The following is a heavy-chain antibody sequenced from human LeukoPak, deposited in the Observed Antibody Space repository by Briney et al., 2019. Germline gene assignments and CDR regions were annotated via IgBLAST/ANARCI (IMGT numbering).Heavy chain of an antibody. CDR2: INHSGST. Sequence: SETLSLTCAVYGGSFSVYYWSWIRQPPGKGLEWIGEINHSGSTNYNPSLKSRVTISVDTSKNQFSLKLSSVTAADTAVYYCARVSLPFGVVIAYYFDYWGQGTLVTVSS. CDR1: GGSFSVYY. J-gene: IGHJ4*02. CDR3: ARVSLPFGVVIAYYFDY. V-gene: IGHV4-34*01. D-gene: IGHD3-3*01.